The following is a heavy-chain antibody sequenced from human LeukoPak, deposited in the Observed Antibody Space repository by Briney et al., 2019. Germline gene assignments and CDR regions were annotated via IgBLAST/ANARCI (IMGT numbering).Heavy chain of an antibody. CDR1: GFTFSYHW. D-gene: IGHD1-26*01. CDR2: IKNDGAVK. J-gene: IGHJ4*02. Sequence: GGSLRLSCAASGFTFSYHWMTWVRQAPGKGLEWVANIKNDGAVKNYVDSVKGRFTISRDNSKNTLYLQMNSLRAEDTAVYYCATLQGIVGAAFDYWGQGTLVTVSS. CDR3: ATLQGIVGAAFDY. V-gene: IGHV3-7*03.